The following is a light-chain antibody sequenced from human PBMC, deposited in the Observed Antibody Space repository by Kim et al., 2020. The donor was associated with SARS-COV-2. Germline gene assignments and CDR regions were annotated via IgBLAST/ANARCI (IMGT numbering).Light chain of an antibody. Sequence: SYELTQPPSVSVSPGQTASITCPGDTLGDKYACWYQQKPGQSPVLVIYQDSKRPSGIPERFSGSNSGNTATLTISGTQAMDEADYYCQAWDSSTAVFGGGNQLTVL. CDR1: TLGDKY. J-gene: IGLJ3*02. CDR3: QAWDSSTAV. V-gene: IGLV3-1*01. CDR2: QDS.